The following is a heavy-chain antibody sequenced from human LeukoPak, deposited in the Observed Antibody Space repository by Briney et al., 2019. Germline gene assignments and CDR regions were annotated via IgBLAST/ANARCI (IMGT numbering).Heavy chain of an antibody. V-gene: IGHV1-46*01. Sequence: GASVEVSCKASGYTFTSYYMHWVRQAPGQGLEWMGIINPSGGSTSYAQKFQGRVTMTRDMSTSTVYMELSSLRSEDTAVYYCASVRESNYMDVWGKGTTVTVSS. CDR1: GYTFTSYY. D-gene: IGHD6-6*01. J-gene: IGHJ6*03. CDR3: ASVRESNYMDV. CDR2: INPSGGST.